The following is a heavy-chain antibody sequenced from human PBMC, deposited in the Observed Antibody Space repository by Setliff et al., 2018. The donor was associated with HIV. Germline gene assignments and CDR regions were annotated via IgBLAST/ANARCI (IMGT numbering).Heavy chain of an antibody. D-gene: IGHD3-16*01. V-gene: IGHV1-69-2*01. J-gene: IGHJ4*02. CDR1: GYTFPDYY. CDR2: IDPDRGDT. CDR3: AWGTQRPIDS. Sequence: GASVKVSCKVSGYTFPDYYIQWVRQAPGKGLEWMGLIDPDRGDTVYAEKFQGKVTITADRSKDIAYMKLSSLRYEDTDMYYCAWGTQRPIDSWGQGTLVTVSS.